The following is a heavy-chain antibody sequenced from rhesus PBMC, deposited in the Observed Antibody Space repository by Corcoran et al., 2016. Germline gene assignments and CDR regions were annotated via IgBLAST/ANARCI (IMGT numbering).Heavy chain of an antibody. CDR3: ARDETVAAYSGSYFDAFDF. CDR2: ISGSGVST. V-gene: IGHV4-173*01. CDR1: GGSISSNY. J-gene: IGHJ3*01. Sequence: QLQLQESGPGLVKPSETLSLTCAVSGGSISSNYWSWIRQPPGKGLEWIGRISGSGVSTHYNPPPNSRVTISTDTSKNQFSLKLSSVTAADTAVYYCARDETVAAYSGSYFDAFDFWGQGLRVTVSS. D-gene: IGHD1-44*02.